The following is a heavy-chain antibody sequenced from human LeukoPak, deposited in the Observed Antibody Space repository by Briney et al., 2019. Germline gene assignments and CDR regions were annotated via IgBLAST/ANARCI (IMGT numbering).Heavy chain of an antibody. Sequence: PGGSLRLSCTASGFTFGNYAMHWVRQAPGKGLEWVAVIPYDGSNKYYADSVKGRFTISRDNSKNTLYLQMNSLRAEDTAVYYCARVRKPAREGRYQLLYFDYWGQGTLVTVSS. D-gene: IGHD2-2*02. CDR1: GFTFGNYA. CDR2: IPYDGSNK. CDR3: ARVRKPAREGRYQLLYFDY. J-gene: IGHJ4*02. V-gene: IGHV3-30-3*01.